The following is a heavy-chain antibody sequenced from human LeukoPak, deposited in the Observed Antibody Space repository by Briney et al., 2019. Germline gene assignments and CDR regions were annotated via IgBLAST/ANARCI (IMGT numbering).Heavy chain of an antibody. CDR1: VGSISRYY. CDR2: IYYSGST. CDR3: ARDTGSYSFDY. D-gene: IGHD1-26*01. Sequence: SETLSLTCTVSVGSISRYYWSLIRQPPGKGLEWIGYIYYSGSTNYNPSLKSRVTISVDTSKNQFSLKLSSVTAADTAVYYCARDTGSYSFDYWGQGTLVTVSS. J-gene: IGHJ4*02. V-gene: IGHV4-59*01.